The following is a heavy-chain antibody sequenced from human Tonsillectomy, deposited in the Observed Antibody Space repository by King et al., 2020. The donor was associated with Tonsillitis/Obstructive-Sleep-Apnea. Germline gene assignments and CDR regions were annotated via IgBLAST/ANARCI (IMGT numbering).Heavy chain of an antibody. CDR2: ISWNSGSI. CDR1: GFTFDDYA. Sequence: EQLVESGGGLVQPGRSLRLSCAASGFTFDDYAMHWVRQAPGKGLEWVSSISWNSGSIGYVDSVKGRFTVSRDNAKNSLYLQMNSLRAEDTALYYCAKGPTGDYFDSSGYYSTNYFDYWGQGTLVTVSS. J-gene: IGHJ4*02. V-gene: IGHV3-9*01. D-gene: IGHD3-22*01. CDR3: AKGPTGDYFDSSGYYSTNYFDY.